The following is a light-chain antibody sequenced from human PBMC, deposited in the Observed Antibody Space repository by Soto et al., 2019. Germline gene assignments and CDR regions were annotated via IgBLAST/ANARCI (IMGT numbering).Light chain of an antibody. CDR2: DAY. CDR3: QQYYDYPWT. Sequence: DIQMTQSPFTLSASVGDRVTITCRASQTINSRLAWHQQKPGKAPKVLISDAYNLKSGVPSRFSGSGSGTEFTLTISSLQPDNFATYYCQQYYDYPWTSGQGTKVAIK. CDR1: QTINSR. J-gene: IGKJ1*01. V-gene: IGKV1-5*01.